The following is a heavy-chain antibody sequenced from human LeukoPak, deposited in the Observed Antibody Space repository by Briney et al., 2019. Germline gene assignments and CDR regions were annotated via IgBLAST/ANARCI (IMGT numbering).Heavy chain of an antibody. CDR1: GFTFSSYW. CDR3: AGVGIVVAGGAFDI. V-gene: IGHV3-7*04. CDR2: IKQDGSEK. J-gene: IGHJ3*02. Sequence: GGSLRLSCAAPGFTFSSYWMSWVRQAPGKGLEWVANIKQDGSEKYYVDSVKGRFTISRDNAKNSLYLQMNSLRAEDTAVYYCAGVGIVVAGGAFDIWGQGTMVTVSS. D-gene: IGHD3-22*01.